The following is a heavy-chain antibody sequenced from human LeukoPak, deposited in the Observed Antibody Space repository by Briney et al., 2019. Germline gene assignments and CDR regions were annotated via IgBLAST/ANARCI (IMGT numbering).Heavy chain of an antibody. D-gene: IGHD6-13*01. Sequence: SGGSLRLSCTASGFSFGSYWMHWVRQAPGKGLVWVSRINSAGISTNYADSVKGRFTISRDNAKNTLYLQMNSLRAEDTAIYYCGRDIATAVDYWGLGTLVTVSS. J-gene: IGHJ4*02. V-gene: IGHV3-74*01. CDR1: GFSFGSYW. CDR2: INSAGIST. CDR3: GRDIATAVDY.